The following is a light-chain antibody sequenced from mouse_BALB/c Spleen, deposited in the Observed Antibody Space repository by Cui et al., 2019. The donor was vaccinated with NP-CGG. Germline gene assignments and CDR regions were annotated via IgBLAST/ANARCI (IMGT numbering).Light chain of an antibody. CDR1: TGAVTTSNY. V-gene: IGLV1*01. CDR3: ALWYSNHWV. Sequence: QAVVTQESALTTSPGETVTLTCHSSTGAVTTSNYANWVQEKPDHLFTGLIGGTNNRAPGVPARFSGSLIGDKAALTITGAQTEDDAIYFCALWYSNHWVFGGGTKLTVL. CDR2: GTN. J-gene: IGLJ1*01.